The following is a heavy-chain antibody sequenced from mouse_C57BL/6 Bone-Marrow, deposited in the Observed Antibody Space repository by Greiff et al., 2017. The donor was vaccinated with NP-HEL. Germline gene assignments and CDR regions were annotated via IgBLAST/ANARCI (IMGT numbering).Heavy chain of an antibody. Sequence: EVNVVESGGGLVQSFRSLRLSCATCTVTCIYFYIYFFLQTPVKGLEWIAASRNKSNSYTTECSASVKGRFIVSRDTSHSILYLQMNALRAENTAIYCYARDNWDCYFDDWGKGTTVTVSS. V-gene: IGHV7-1*01. D-gene: IGHD4-1*01. J-gene: IGHJ1*03. CDR2: SRNKSNSYTT. CDR1: TVTCIYFY. CDR3: ARDNWDCYFDD.